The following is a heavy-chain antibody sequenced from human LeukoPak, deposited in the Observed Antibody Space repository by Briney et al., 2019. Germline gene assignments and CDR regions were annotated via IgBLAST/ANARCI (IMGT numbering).Heavy chain of an antibody. CDR1: GCTFSSYG. V-gene: IGHV3-30*18. D-gene: IGHD2-21*01. Sequence: GGSLRLSCAASGCTFSSYGMHWVRQAPGKGLEWVAVVSYDGSKYYADSVKGRFTISRDNSKNTLYLQMSSLRAEDTAVYYCAKDLNRGLPDYWGQGTLVTVSS. J-gene: IGHJ4*02. CDR3: AKDLNRGLPDY. CDR2: VSYDGSK.